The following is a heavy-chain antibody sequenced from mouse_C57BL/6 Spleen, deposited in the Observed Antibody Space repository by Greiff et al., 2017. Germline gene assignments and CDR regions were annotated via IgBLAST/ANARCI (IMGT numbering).Heavy chain of an antibody. Sequence: VQLQQSGPELVKPGASVKISCKASGYSFTGYYMNWVKQSPEKSLEWIGEINPSTGGTTYNQKFKAKATLTVDKSSSTAYMQLKSLTSEDSAVYYCARYDGYLYAMDYWGQGTSVTVSS. D-gene: IGHD2-3*01. CDR3: ARYDGYLYAMDY. J-gene: IGHJ4*01. CDR2: INPSTGGT. V-gene: IGHV1-42*01. CDR1: GYSFTGYY.